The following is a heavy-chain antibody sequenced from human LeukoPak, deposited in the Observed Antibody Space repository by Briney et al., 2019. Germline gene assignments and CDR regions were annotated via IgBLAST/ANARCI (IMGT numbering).Heavy chain of an antibody. CDR2: INPNSGGT. CDR1: GYTFTGYY. V-gene: IGHV1-2*02. J-gene: IGHJ4*02. Sequence: ASVKVSCKASGYTFTGYYMHWVRQAPGQGLEWMGWINPNSGGTNYAQKFQGRVTMTRDTSISTAYMELSRLRSDDTAVYYCARVNHDFWSGYCTGYFDYWGQGTLVTVSS. CDR3: ARVNHDFWSGYCTGYFDY. D-gene: IGHD3-3*01.